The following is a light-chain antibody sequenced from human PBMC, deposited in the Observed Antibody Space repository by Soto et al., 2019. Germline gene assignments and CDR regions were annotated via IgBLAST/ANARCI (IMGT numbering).Light chain of an antibody. CDR2: VEGSGNY. J-gene: IGLJ3*02. CDR1: SVNSSYS. Sequence: QHVLTQSSSASASLGSSVKLTCTLSSVNSSYSIAWHQQQPEKAPRYLMKVEGSGNYNKGNGVPDRFSGSSSGADRYLTISTLQFEDEADYYCETWDSNTRVFGGGTKLTAL. CDR3: ETWDSNTRV. V-gene: IGLV4-60*02.